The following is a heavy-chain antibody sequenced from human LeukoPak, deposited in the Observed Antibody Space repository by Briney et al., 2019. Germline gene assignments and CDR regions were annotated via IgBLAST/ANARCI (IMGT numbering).Heavy chain of an antibody. Sequence: PGGSLRLSCAASGFTFSHHAMSLVRQAPGKGPEGVSSLIGSVASAYYTASVKGRFTISRDNSKDTLFLQMNSLRADDTAVYYCARDLPGLEWFGDWGQGVLVTVSS. CDR2: LIGSVASA. CDR3: ARDLPGLEWFGD. V-gene: IGHV3-23*01. J-gene: IGHJ4*02. CDR1: GFTFSHHA. D-gene: IGHD3-3*01.